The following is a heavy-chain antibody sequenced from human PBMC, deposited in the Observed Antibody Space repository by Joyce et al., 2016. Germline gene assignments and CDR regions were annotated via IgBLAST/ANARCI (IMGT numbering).Heavy chain of an antibody. CDR3: ATEDTTVAPFDAFDS. CDR1: GFSLTKAW. J-gene: IGHJ3*02. CDR2: IKRKIDGETK. V-gene: IGHV3-15*05. Sequence: DVQLVESGGGLVRPGGSLRLSCAASGFSLTKAWMSWVRQDPGKGLEGVGRIKRKIDGETKDYAAPLRGRCTMSRDDSKNRVYLEMINVKTEDTAVYYCATEDTTVAPFDAFDSWGRGTLVIVSS. D-gene: IGHD1-1*01.